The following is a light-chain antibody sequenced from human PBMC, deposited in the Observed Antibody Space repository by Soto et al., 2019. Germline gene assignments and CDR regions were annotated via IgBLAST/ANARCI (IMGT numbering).Light chain of an antibody. Sequence: DIVMTQSPATLSVSPGERATLSCRASQSVSSSLAWYQQKPGQAPRLLIYGASTRATGIPARFSGSGSETEFTLTISRLEPEDFAVYYCQQYGSSPPYTFGQGTKLEIK. V-gene: IGKV3-15*01. J-gene: IGKJ2*01. CDR1: QSVSSS. CDR2: GAS. CDR3: QQYGSSPPYT.